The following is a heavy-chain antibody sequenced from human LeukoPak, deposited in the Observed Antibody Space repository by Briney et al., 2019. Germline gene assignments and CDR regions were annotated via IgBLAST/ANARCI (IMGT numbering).Heavy chain of an antibody. V-gene: IGHV3-23*01. CDR2: ISGSDNSA. Sequence: QPGGSLRLSCAASGFSFSSYAMNWVRQAPGKGLEWVSSISGSDNSAYYADSVKGRFTISRDNSKNTLYLQMNSLRAEDTAVYYCARMVRKNSNWFDPWGQGTLVTVSS. CDR1: GFSFSSYA. CDR3: ARMVRKNSNWFDP. D-gene: IGHD3-10*01. J-gene: IGHJ5*02.